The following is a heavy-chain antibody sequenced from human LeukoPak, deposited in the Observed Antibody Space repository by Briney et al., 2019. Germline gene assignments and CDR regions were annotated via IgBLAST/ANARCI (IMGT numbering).Heavy chain of an antibody. Sequence: GGSLRLSCAASGFTFSSHWMHWVRQAPGEGLVWVSRVYNDGSTTNYADSVKGRFTISRDNAKNTLYLQMNSLRAEDMAVYYCARAEDCSSTSCPRAFDIWGQGTMVTVSS. CDR1: GFTFSSHW. D-gene: IGHD2-2*01. CDR2: VYNDGSTT. J-gene: IGHJ3*02. CDR3: ARAEDCSSTSCPRAFDI. V-gene: IGHV3-74*01.